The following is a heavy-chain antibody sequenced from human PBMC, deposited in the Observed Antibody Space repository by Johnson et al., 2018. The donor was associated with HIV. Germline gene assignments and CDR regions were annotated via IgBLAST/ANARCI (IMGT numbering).Heavy chain of an antibody. Sequence: QVQLVESGGGVVQPGRSLRLSCAASGFTFSSYTMHWVRQAPGKGLEWVAVISYDGTNKFYADSVKGRFTISRDNSKNTVYLQMNSLRVEDTAVYYCARDFGLFLGKDDAFDIWGQGTMVTVSS. CDR2: ISYDGTNK. CDR3: ARDFGLFLGKDDAFDI. J-gene: IGHJ3*02. CDR1: GFTFSSYT. V-gene: IGHV3-30*04. D-gene: IGHD7-27*01.